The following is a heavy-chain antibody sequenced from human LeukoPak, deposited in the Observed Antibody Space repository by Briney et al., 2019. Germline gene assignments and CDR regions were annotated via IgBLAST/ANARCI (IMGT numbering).Heavy chain of an antibody. Sequence: GGSLRLSCAASGFTFSSYSMNWVRQAPGKGLEWVSSISSSSSYIYYADSVKGRFTISRDNAKNTLYLQMNSLGAEDTAVYYCARGSSGWYDLGYWGQGTLVTVSS. D-gene: IGHD3-3*01. CDR1: GFTFSSYS. CDR3: ARGSSGWYDLGY. J-gene: IGHJ4*02. CDR2: ISSSSSYI. V-gene: IGHV3-21*01.